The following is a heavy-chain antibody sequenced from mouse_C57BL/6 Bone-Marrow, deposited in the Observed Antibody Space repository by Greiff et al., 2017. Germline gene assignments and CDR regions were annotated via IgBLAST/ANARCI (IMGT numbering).Heavy chain of an antibody. Sequence: EVQRVESGPGLVKPSQSLSLTCSVTGYSITSGYYWNWIRQFPGNKLEWMGYISYDGSNNYNPSLKNRISITRDTSKNQFFLKLNSVTTEDTATYYCARGVYDYDVRFAYWGQGTLVTVSA. CDR1: GYSITSGYY. D-gene: IGHD2-4*01. CDR2: ISYDGSN. J-gene: IGHJ3*01. V-gene: IGHV3-6*01. CDR3: ARGVYDYDVRFAY.